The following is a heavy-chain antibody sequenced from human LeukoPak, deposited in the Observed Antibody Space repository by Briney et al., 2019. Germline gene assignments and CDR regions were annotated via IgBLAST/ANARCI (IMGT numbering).Heavy chain of an antibody. CDR2: INLNSGDT. Sequence: ASVKASCKASGYTFTGYFMHWVRQAPGQGLEWMGRINLNSGDTYYAQNFQGRVTMTRDTSISTAYVELSRLTSDDTAIYYCARDLSSTANWEFDYWGQGTLVTVSS. CDR1: GYTFTGYF. V-gene: IGHV1-2*06. D-gene: IGHD1-26*01. CDR3: ARDLSSTANWEFDY. J-gene: IGHJ4*02.